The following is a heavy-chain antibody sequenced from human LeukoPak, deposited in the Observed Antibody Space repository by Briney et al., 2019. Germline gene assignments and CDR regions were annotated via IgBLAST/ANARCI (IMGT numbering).Heavy chain of an antibody. V-gene: IGHV3-21*01. CDR1: GFTFGSYS. CDR3: ARADEYSSSWYYFDY. D-gene: IGHD6-13*01. Sequence: GGSLRLSCAASGFTFGSYSMNWVRQAPGKGLEWVSSISSSSSYIYYADSVKGRFTISRDNAKNSLYLQMNSLRAEDTAVYYCARADEYSSSWYYFDYWGQGTLVTVSS. J-gene: IGHJ4*02. CDR2: ISSSSSYI.